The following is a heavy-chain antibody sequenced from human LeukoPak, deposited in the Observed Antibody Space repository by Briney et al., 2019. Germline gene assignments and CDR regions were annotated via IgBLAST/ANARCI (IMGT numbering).Heavy chain of an antibody. Sequence: GGSLRLSCAASGFTLSDYWMSWVRQAPGKGLEWVANMDQDGSEENYVGSVKGRFTISRDDAKNSLYLQMSSLRAEDTAVYYCARDLGNGDTYANVPLGHWGQGTLVTVSS. CDR3: ARDLGNGDTYANVPLGH. J-gene: IGHJ4*02. CDR1: GFTLSDYW. CDR2: MDQDGSEE. V-gene: IGHV3-7*01. D-gene: IGHD5-18*01.